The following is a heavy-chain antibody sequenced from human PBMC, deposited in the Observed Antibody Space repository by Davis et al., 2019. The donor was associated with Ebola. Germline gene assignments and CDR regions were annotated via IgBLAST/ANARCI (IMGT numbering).Heavy chain of an antibody. CDR2: IKQDGTEK. CDR1: GFTFSTYW. D-gene: IGHD6-13*01. CDR3: ARDRASWYAFFDS. Sequence: GESLKISCAASGFTFSTYWMSWVRQAPGKGLEWVANIKQDGTEKNYVDSVKGRFTISRDNAKNSLYLQMNSLRAEDTAVYYCARDRASWYAFFDSWGQGTLVTVSS. J-gene: IGHJ4*02. V-gene: IGHV3-7*01.